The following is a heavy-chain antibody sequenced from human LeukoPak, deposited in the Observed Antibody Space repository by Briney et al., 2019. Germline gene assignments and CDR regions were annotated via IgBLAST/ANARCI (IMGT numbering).Heavy chain of an antibody. V-gene: IGHV3-30*18. Sequence: GGSLRLSCAASGFTFSRYGMHWVRQAPGKGLEWVAVISYDGSNKYYGDSAKGRSTISRDNSKNTLYLQMNSLRAEDTAVYYCAKDRYSGYDCFDYWGQGTLVTVSS. J-gene: IGHJ4*02. CDR2: ISYDGSNK. D-gene: IGHD5-12*01. CDR1: GFTFSRYG. CDR3: AKDRYSGYDCFDY.